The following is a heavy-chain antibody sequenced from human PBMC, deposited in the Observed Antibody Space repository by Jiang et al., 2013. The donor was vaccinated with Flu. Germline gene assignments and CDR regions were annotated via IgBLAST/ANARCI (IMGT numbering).Heavy chain of an antibody. V-gene: IGHV4-38-2*02. Sequence: GPGLVKPSETLSLTCSVSGYSTSSGYYWGWIRQPPGKGLEWIGSIYYSGSTYYNPSLKSRVTISVDTSKNQFSLKLSSVTAADTAVYYCASQSGYYYYYYGMDVWGQGTTVTVSS. CDR3: ASQSGYYYYYYGMDV. J-gene: IGHJ6*02. CDR1: GYSTSSGYY. CDR2: IYYSGST. D-gene: IGHD3-22*01.